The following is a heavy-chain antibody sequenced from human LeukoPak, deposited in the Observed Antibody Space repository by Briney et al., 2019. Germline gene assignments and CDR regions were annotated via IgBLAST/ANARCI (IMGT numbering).Heavy chain of an antibody. CDR1: GGSISSGGYY. V-gene: IGHV4-31*03. Sequence: TSETLSLTCTVSGGSISSGGYYWSWIRQHPGKGLGWIGYIYYSGSTYYNPSLKSRVTISVDTSKNQFSLKLSSVTAADTAVYYCARGYSGYDWGYYFDYWGQGTLVTVSS. J-gene: IGHJ4*02. CDR2: IYYSGST. CDR3: ARGYSGYDWGYYFDY. D-gene: IGHD5-12*01.